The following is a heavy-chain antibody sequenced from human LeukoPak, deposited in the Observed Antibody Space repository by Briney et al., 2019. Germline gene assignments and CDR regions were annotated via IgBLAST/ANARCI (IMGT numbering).Heavy chain of an antibody. D-gene: IGHD3-10*01. Sequence: SETLSLTCTVSGGSISNYFWSWIRQPPGKGLEWIGYISYSGSTNYNPSLKSRVTISVDTSKNQFSLRLSSVTAADTAVYYCARGGYYGSGNDFRFDPWGQGTLVTVSS. CDR2: ISYSGST. J-gene: IGHJ5*02. CDR1: GGSISNYF. CDR3: ARGGYYGSGNDFRFDP. V-gene: IGHV4-59*01.